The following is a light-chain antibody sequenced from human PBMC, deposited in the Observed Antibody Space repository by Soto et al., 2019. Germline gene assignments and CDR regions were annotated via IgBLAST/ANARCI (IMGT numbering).Light chain of an antibody. V-gene: IGLV1-47*02. CDR2: SND. Sequence: QSAVTQPPSVSGTPGQRVTIFCSGRRSNIGSNLVYWYQQLPGTAPKLLIFSNDQRPSGVPDRFSGSRSGTSASLAISGHRSEDEGDYYCAAWDDSLSGVVFGGGTKLTVL. J-gene: IGLJ2*01. CDR1: RSNIGSNL. CDR3: AAWDDSLSGVV.